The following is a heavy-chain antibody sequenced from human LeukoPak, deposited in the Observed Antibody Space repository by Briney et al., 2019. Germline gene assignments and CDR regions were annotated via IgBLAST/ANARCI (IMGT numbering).Heavy chain of an antibody. D-gene: IGHD6-13*01. CDR2: FDPEDGET. V-gene: IGHV1-24*01. J-gene: IGHJ4*02. CDR1: GYTLTELS. CDR3: ATDRDSRAAGGFDY. Sequence: ASVKVFCKVSGYTLTELSMHWVRQAPGKGLEWMGGFDPEDGETIYAQKFQGRVTMTEDTSTDTAYMELSSLRSEDTAVYYCATDRDSRAAGGFDYWGQGTLVTVSS.